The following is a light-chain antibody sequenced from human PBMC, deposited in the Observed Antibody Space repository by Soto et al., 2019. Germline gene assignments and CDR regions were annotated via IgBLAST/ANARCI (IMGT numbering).Light chain of an antibody. CDR1: QDISNY. CDR3: QEYDNLPYT. CDR2: DAS. Sequence: DIQMTQSPSSLSASVGDRVTISCQSSQDISNYLNWYQQKPGKAPKLLIYDASNMETGGPSRFSGSGFGTDVSFVISSVQPQAMATYYFQEYDNLPYTFGHGTKLEIK. V-gene: IGKV1-33*01. J-gene: IGKJ2*01.